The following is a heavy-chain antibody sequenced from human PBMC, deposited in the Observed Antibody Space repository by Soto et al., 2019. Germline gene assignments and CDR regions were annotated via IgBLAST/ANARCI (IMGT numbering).Heavy chain of an antibody. Sequence: EVQLVESGGGLVQPGGSLRLSCAASGFTFSSYDMHWARQATGKGLEWVSAIGTAGDTYYPGSVKGRFTISRENAKNSLYLQMNSLRAGDTAVYYCASGYYDSSGWYFDLWGRGTLVTVSS. D-gene: IGHD3-22*01. CDR3: ASGYYDSSGWYFDL. J-gene: IGHJ2*01. V-gene: IGHV3-13*01. CDR1: GFTFSSYD. CDR2: IGTAGDT.